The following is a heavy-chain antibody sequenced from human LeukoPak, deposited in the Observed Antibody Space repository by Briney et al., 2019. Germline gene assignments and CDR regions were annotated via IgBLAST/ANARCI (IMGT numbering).Heavy chain of an antibody. J-gene: IGHJ5*02. CDR1: GGSFNDYF. CDR2: INHSGST. V-gene: IGHV4-34*01. CDR3: TGVLPPVRARAFISMIRGATTGPYNWFDP. Sequence: KSSETLSLTCAVYGGSFNDYFWSWIRQPPGKGLEWIGEINHSGSTNYNPSLKSRVTVSVDTSKNQFSLKLNSVTAADTAVYYCTGVLPPVRARAFISMIRGATTGPYNWFDPWGQGTLVTVSS. D-gene: IGHD3-10*01.